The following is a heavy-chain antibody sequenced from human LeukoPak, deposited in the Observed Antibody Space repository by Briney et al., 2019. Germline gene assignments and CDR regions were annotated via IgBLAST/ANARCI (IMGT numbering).Heavy chain of an antibody. J-gene: IGHJ4*02. CDR3: ASEDRWNWNSGY. CDR1: GGSISSGSYY. D-gene: IGHD1-7*01. V-gene: IGHV4-61*02. Sequence: PSETLSLTCTVSGGSISSGSYYWSWIRQPAGKGLEWIGRIYTSGSTNYNPSLKSRVTISVDTSKNQFSLKLSSVTAADTAVYYCASEDRWNWNSGYWGQGTLVTVSS. CDR2: IYTSGST.